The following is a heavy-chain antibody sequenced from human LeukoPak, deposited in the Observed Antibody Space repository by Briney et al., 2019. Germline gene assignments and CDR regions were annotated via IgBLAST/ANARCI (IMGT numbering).Heavy chain of an antibody. CDR2: ISAYNGNT. J-gene: IGHJ4*02. Sequence: ASVKVSCKASGYTFTSYGISWVRQAPGQGLEWMGWISAYNGNTNYAQKLQGRVTMTTDTSASTAYMELRSLRSDDTAVYYCATFQQSYSSGWYPLGYWGQGTLVTVSS. CDR1: GYTFTSYG. V-gene: IGHV1-18*01. D-gene: IGHD6-19*01. CDR3: ATFQQSYSSGWYPLGY.